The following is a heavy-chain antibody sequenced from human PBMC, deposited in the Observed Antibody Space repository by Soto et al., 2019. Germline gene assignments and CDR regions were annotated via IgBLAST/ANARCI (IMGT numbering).Heavy chain of an antibody. V-gene: IGHV1-58*01. J-gene: IGHJ1*01. D-gene: IGHD6-13*01. Sequence: SVKVSCKASGFTFTSSAVQWVRQARGQRLEWIGWIVVGSGNTNYAQKFQERVTITRDMSTSTAYMELSSLRSEDTAVYYCTTVPLIAAAGTYFQHWGQGTLVTVSS. CDR3: TTVPLIAAAGTYFQH. CDR2: IVVGSGNT. CDR1: GFTFTSSA.